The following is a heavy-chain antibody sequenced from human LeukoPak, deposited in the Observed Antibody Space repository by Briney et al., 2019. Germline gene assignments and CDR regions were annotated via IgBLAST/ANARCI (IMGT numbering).Heavy chain of an antibody. V-gene: IGHV3-33*06. CDR2: IWYDGSNK. CDR3: AKGPMIAQYFHH. J-gene: IGHJ1*01. D-gene: IGHD3-22*01. CDR1: GLTFSSYG. Sequence: PGGSLRLSCAASGLTFSSYGMHWVRQAPGKGLEWVAVIWYDGSNKYYADSVKGRFTISRDNSKNTLYLQMSSLRADDTAMYYCAKGPMIAQYFHHWGQGTLVTVSS.